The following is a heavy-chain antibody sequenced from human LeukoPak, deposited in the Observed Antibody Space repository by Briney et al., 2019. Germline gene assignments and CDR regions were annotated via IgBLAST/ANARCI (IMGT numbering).Heavy chain of an antibody. CDR2: IYYSGST. CDR3: ATLQFPYYYDSSGYGWDAFDI. D-gene: IGHD3-22*01. J-gene: IGHJ3*02. V-gene: IGHV4-59*01. CDR1: GGSISSYY. Sequence: KPSETPSLTCTGSGGSISSYYWSWIRQPPGKGLEWIVYIYYSGSTNYNPSLKSRVTISVDTSKNQFSLKLSSVTAADTAVYYCATLQFPYYYDSSGYGWDAFDIWGQGTMVTVSS.